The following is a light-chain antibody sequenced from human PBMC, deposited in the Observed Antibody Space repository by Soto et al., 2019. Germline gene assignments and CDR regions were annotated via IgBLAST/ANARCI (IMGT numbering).Light chain of an antibody. Sequence: DIQMTQSPSSLSASVGDRVTITCQASQDITNYLNWYQQKPGKAPNLLIYDASNLETGVPSRLSGSGCGTHFTFTIKCLQPEDIATYYCQRHDPLSVTFGPGTQVDIK. J-gene: IGKJ3*01. CDR3: QRHDPLSVT. CDR1: QDITNY. V-gene: IGKV1-33*01. CDR2: DAS.